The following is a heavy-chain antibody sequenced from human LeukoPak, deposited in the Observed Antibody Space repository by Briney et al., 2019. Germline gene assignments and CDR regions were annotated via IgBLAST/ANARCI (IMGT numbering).Heavy chain of an antibody. J-gene: IGHJ5*02. CDR3: ARGPRITIFGVVKLPFDP. CDR2: INHSGST. D-gene: IGHD3-3*01. V-gene: IGHV4-34*01. CDR1: GGSFSGYY. Sequence: SETLSLTCAVYGGSFSGYYWSWIRQPPGKGLEWIGEINHSGSTNYNPSLKSRVTISVDTSKNQFSLKLSSVTAADTAVYYCARGPRITIFGVVKLPFDPWGQGTLVTVSS.